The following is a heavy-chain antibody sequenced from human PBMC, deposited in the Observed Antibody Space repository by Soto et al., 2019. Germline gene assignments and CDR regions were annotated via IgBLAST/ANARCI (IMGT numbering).Heavy chain of an antibody. CDR2: IYYTGNT. J-gene: IGHJ4*02. V-gene: IGHV4-31*03. CDR1: GGSISSGGTGCY. Sequence: QVQLQESGPGLVKPSQTLSLTCTVSGGSISSGGTGCYWTWIRQLPGKGLEWIGYIYYTGNTYYNPSLKSRPTISIDTSENQFSLKLTSVTAADTAVYFCASGHDAYKVRYWGQGTLVTVSS. CDR3: ASGHDAYKVRY. D-gene: IGHD1-1*01.